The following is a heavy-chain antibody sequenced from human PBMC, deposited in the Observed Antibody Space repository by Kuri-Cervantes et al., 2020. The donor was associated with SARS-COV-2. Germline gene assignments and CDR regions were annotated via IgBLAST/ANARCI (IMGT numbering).Heavy chain of an antibody. CDR2: IIPIFGTA. V-gene: IGHV1-69*06. D-gene: IGHD2-2*01. Sequence: SVKVSCKASGGTFSSYAISWVRQAPGQGLEWMGGIIPIFGTANYAQKFQGRVTMTEDTSTDTAYMELSSLRSEDTAVYYCATGAVVVPAAYNWFDPWGQGTLVTVSS. CDR1: GGTFSSYA. CDR3: ATGAVVVPAAYNWFDP. J-gene: IGHJ5*02.